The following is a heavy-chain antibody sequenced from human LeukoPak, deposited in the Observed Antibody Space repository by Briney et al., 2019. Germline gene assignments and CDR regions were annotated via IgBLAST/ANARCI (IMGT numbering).Heavy chain of an antibody. CDR1: GFTFSSYW. Sequence: AGGSLRLSCAGSGFTFSSYWMSWVRQAPGKGPEWVANIKEDGSRRYYSESVRGRFTISRDNSGNSLYLQMNSLRAEDTAVYYCATHWRGRWGQGTLVTVSS. D-gene: IGHD1-1*01. J-gene: IGHJ4*02. CDR3: ATHWRGR. CDR2: IKEDGSRR. V-gene: IGHV3-7*03.